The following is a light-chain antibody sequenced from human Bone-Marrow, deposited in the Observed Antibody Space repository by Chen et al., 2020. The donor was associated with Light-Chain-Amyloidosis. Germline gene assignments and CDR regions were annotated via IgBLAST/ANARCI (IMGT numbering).Light chain of an antibody. V-gene: IGKV4-1*01. CDR3: QQYYSGPPRT. Sequence: DIVMTQSPDSLAVSLGERATINCKSSQSVLSSSNNKNYLAWYQQKPGQPPKLLIYWASTRESGVPDRFSGSGSGTDFTLTIISLQAEDVAVYYCQQYYSGPPRTFGQGTKVEIK. CDR2: WAS. CDR1: QSVLSSSNNKNY. J-gene: IGKJ1*01.